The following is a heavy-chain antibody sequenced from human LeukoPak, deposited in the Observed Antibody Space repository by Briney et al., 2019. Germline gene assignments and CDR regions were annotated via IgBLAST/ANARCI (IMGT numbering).Heavy chain of an antibody. J-gene: IGHJ6*02. CDR2: ISSSSSYI. CDR1: GFTFSSYS. D-gene: IGHD3-10*01. Sequence: GGSLRLSWAASGFTFSSYSMNWVRQAPGKGLEWVSSISSSSSYIYYADSVKGRFTISRDNAKNSLYLQMNSLRAEDTAVYYCASAMARGVTKYITYGMDVWGQGTTVTVSS. V-gene: IGHV3-21*01. CDR3: ASAMARGVTKYITYGMDV.